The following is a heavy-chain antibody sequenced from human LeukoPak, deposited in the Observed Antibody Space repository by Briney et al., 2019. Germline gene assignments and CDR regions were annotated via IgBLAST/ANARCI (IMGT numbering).Heavy chain of an antibody. V-gene: IGHV4-39*01. CDR3: ARQYYYGSGSLAAFDY. D-gene: IGHD3-10*01. CDR2: IYYSGST. J-gene: IGHJ4*02. CDR1: GGSISSSSYY. Sequence: PSETLSLTCTVSGGSISSSSYYWGWIRQPPGKGLEWIGSIYYSGSTYYNPSLKSRVTISVDTSKNQFSLKLSSVTAADTAVYYCARQYYYGSGSLAAFDYWGQGTLVTVSS.